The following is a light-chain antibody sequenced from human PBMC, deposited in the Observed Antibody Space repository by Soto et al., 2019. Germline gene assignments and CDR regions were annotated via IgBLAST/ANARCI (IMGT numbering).Light chain of an antibody. CDR3: SSYAGSNKVV. CDR2: EVT. CDR1: SSDVGGYNY. J-gene: IGLJ2*01. Sequence: QSALSQPPSASGSPGQSVTISCTGTSSDVGGYNYVSWYQHHPGKAPKLMIYEVTKRPSGVPDRFSGSKSGNTASLTVSGLQAEDDSHYYCSSYAGSNKVVFGGGTKVTV. V-gene: IGLV2-8*01.